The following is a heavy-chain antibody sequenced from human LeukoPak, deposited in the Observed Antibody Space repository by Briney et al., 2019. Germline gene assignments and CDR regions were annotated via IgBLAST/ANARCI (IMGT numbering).Heavy chain of an antibody. CDR2: ISSSSSYI. CDR1: GFTFRYYG. J-gene: IGHJ4*02. D-gene: IGHD5-18*01. Sequence: PGGSLRLSCVASGFTFRYYGMNWVRQAPGKGLEWVSSISSSSSYIYYADSVKGRFIISRDNAKNSLYLQMNSLRAEDTAVYYCARVVDTAPTGSFDYWGQGTLVTVSS. CDR3: ARVVDTAPTGSFDY. V-gene: IGHV3-21*01.